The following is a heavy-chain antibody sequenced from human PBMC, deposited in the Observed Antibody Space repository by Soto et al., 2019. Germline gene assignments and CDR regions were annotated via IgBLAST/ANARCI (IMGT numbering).Heavy chain of an antibody. CDR1: GVSVSSYY. D-gene: IGHD6-13*01. J-gene: IGHJ4*01. V-gene: IGHV4-59*02. Sequence: SETLSLTCTVSGVSVSSYYWSWIRQSPGKGLEWLGYIFYSGSINYNPSLKSRAIMSVDTSKKQFSLRLSSLTAADTAVYYCARGGIAETDKAPSYFDYWGQGTMVTVYS. CDR3: ARGGIAETDKAPSYFDY. CDR2: IFYSGSI.